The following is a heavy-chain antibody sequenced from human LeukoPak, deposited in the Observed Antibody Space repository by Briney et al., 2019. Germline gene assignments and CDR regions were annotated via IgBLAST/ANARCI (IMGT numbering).Heavy chain of an antibody. V-gene: IGHV3-64*02. D-gene: IGHD2-21*01. J-gene: IGHJ4*02. CDR3: ARERAYYYFDY. CDR2: VVGNGGTT. CDR1: GFTFTTYT. Sequence: GGSLRLSCAASGFTFTTYTIHWIRQAPGKGLDYVSAVVGNGGTTYYADSVRGRFTISRDNSKNTVYLQMGSLRAEDTAVYYCARERAYYYFDYWGQGAQVTVSS.